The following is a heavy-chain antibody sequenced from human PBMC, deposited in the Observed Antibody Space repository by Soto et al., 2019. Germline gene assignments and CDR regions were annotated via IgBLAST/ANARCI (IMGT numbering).Heavy chain of an antibody. CDR3: AREVSSFGSNHFDS. CDR1: GSSISSSTYY. CDR2: IYYSGST. V-gene: IGHV4-39*07. D-gene: IGHD3-10*01. Sequence: SETLSLTCTVSGSSISSSTYYWGWIRQPPGKGLEWIASIYYSGSTYYNPSLKSRVTISVDTSKNQFSLRLSSVTAADTAVDYCAREVSSFGSNHFDSWGQGALVTVSS. J-gene: IGHJ4*02.